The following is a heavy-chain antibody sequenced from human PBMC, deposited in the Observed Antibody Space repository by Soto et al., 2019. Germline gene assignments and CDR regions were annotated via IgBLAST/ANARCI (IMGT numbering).Heavy chain of an antibody. Sequence: PSETLSLTCTVSGGSVSSTSSYWTWIRQPPGKGLEWIGYISYSGSTNYNPSLKSRATMSIDASRNQFSLRLSSVTAADTAVYYCAREPRQQGFDYWGQGTLVTVSS. CDR1: GGSVSSTSSY. CDR2: ISYSGST. J-gene: IGHJ4*02. CDR3: AREPRQQGFDY. V-gene: IGHV4-61*01.